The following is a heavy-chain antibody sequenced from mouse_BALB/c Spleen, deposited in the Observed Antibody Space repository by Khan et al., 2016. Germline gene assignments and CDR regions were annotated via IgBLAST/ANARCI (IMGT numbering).Heavy chain of an antibody. Sequence: EVELQESGRGLVKPGESLYLSCATSGFTFSDDYTWKVLRQPARRRVGCAGNSNYSGSTSYHQTVKGRFTITRDTAKNPLFLQLSRLTSEDTAMYYCARHGYGGRSGFDYWGQGTPVTVSA. CDR1: GFTFSDDY. D-gene: IGHD1-1*01. CDR3: ARHGYGGRSGFDY. J-gene: IGHJ3*01. CDR2: NSNYSGST. V-gene: IGHV5-12*02.